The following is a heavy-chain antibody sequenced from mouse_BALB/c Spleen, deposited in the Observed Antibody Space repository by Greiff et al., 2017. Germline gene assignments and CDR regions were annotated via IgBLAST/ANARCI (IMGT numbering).Heavy chain of an antibody. CDR1: GYTFTSYW. V-gene: IGHV1-87*01. Sequence: QVQLQQSGAELARPGASVKLSCKASGYTFTSYWMQWVKQRPGQGLEWIGAIYPGDGDTRYTQKFKGKATLTADKSSSTAYMQLSSLASEDSAVYYCARAHYYGSSYFAYWGQGTLVTVSA. CDR2: IYPGDGDT. CDR3: ARAHYYGSSYFAY. D-gene: IGHD1-1*01. J-gene: IGHJ3*01.